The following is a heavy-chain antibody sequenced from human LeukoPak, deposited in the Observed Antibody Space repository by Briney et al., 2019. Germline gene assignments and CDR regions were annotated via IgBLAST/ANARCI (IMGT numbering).Heavy chain of an antibody. Sequence: GGSLRLSCTASGFAFDEHGMTWVRQVPGKGLEWVSGINWSGKSTSYGDPVRGRFTISRDNAKNSLSLQMDSLRAEDTALYYCARAPITSPLYFDYWGQGTLVTVSS. D-gene: IGHD2-2*01. CDR1: GFAFDEHG. CDR2: INWSGKST. CDR3: ARAPITSPLYFDY. J-gene: IGHJ4*02. V-gene: IGHV3-20*04.